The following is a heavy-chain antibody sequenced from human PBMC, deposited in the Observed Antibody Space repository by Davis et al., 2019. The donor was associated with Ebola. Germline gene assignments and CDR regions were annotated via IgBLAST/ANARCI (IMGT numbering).Heavy chain of an antibody. CDR1: GFTFTSSA. V-gene: IGHV1-58*01. Sequence: SVKVSCKASGFTFTSSAVQWVRQARGQRLEWIGWIVVGSGNTNYAQKFQERVTITRDMSTSTAYMELSSLGSEDTAVYYCATLGNYVGYYYYYMDVWGKGTTVTVSS. J-gene: IGHJ6*03. CDR3: ATLGNYVGYYYYYMDV. D-gene: IGHD4-11*01. CDR2: IVVGSGNT.